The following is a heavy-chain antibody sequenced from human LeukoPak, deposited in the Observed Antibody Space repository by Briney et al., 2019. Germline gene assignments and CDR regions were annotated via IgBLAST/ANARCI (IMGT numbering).Heavy chain of an antibody. D-gene: IGHD4-17*01. CDR1: GGSVSSIIYY. CDR3: ARLRGAMTPVTSDFDY. J-gene: IGHJ4*02. CDR2: GFYSGSA. V-gene: IGHV4-39*01. Sequence: SETLSLTCTVSGGSVSSIIYYWGWIRQPPGKGLEWIGSGFYSGSAYYNPSLKSRVTISVDTSKNQFSLNLSSVTAADTAVYYCARLRGAMTPVTSDFDYWGQGTLVTVSS.